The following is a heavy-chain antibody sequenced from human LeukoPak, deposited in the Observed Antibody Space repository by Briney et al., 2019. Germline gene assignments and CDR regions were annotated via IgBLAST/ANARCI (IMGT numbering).Heavy chain of an antibody. CDR1: GYTFTSYG. CDR2: ISAYNGNT. Sequence: ASVKVSCKASGYTFTSYGISWVRQAPGQGLEWMGWISAYNGNTNYAQKFQGRVTMTTDTSTSTAYMELRSLRSDDTAVYYCAGAGYYDSSGYGGYFQHWGQGTLVTVSS. CDR3: AGAGYYDSSGYGGYFQH. J-gene: IGHJ1*01. D-gene: IGHD3-22*01. V-gene: IGHV1-18*01.